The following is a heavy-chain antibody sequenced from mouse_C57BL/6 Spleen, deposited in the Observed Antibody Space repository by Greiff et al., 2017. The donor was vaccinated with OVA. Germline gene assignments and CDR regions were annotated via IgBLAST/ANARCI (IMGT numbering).Heavy chain of an antibody. V-gene: IGHV3-6*01. CDR3: ARDYSNYLDV. J-gene: IGHJ1*03. D-gene: IGHD2-5*01. CDR2: ISYDGSN. CDR1: GYSITSGYY. Sequence: EVKLQESGPGLVKPSQSLSLTCSVTGYSITSGYYWNWIRQFPGNKLEWMGYISYDGSNNYNPYLKNRIPITRDTSKNQFVLKLNSVTTEDTASYYCARDYSNYLDVWGTGTTVTVSS.